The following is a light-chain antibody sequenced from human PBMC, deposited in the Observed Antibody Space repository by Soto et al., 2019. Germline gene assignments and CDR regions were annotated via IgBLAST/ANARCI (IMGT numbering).Light chain of an antibody. V-gene: IGKV3-20*01. J-gene: IGKJ1*01. Sequence: EIVLTQSPGTLSLSPGERATLSCRASQSVSSISLAWYQQKPGQAPRLLIYGASNRATGIPDRFGGSGSGTDFTLTISRLEPEDFAVYYCLHYGSSPKWTFGQGTKVEIK. CDR2: GAS. CDR3: LHYGSSPKWT. CDR1: QSVSSIS.